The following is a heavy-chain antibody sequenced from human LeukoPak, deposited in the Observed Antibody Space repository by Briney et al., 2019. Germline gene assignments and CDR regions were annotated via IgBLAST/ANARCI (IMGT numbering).Heavy chain of an antibody. CDR3: ARDGGFCSGGFCYRLFDP. V-gene: IGHV3-48*04. CDR2: ISDSSITM. J-gene: IGHJ5*02. D-gene: IGHD2-15*01. CDR1: GFTFSRHN. Sequence: GGSLRLSCAASGFTFSRHNMVWVRQPPGKGLEWISYISDSSITMYYADSVKGRFTISRDNAKNSLYLQMNSLRAEDTAVYYCARDGGFCSGGFCYRLFDPWGQRTLVTVSS.